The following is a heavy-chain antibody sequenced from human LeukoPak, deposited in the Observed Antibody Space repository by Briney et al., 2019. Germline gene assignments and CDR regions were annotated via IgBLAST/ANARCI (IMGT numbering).Heavy chain of an antibody. CDR3: AREGSVTMVRGVTLYDFDY. J-gene: IGHJ4*02. CDR2: IYHSGST. D-gene: IGHD3-10*01. Sequence: SETLSLTCTVSGYSISSGYYWGWIRQPPGKGLEWIGSIYHSGSTYYNPSLKSRVTISLDTSKNQFSLKLSSVTAADTAVYYCAREGSVTMVRGVTLYDFDYWGQGTLVTVSS. V-gene: IGHV4-38-2*02. CDR1: GYSISSGYY.